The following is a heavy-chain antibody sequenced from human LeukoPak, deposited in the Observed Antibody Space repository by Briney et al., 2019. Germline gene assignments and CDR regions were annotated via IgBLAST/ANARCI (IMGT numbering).Heavy chain of an antibody. CDR2: TYYRSKWYY. V-gene: IGHV6-1*01. D-gene: IGHD3-10*01. CDR3: SKEGAGFGG. J-gene: IGHJ4*02. CDR1: GDSVSSNNAA. Sequence: SQTLSLTCAISGDSVSSNNAAWNWIRQSPSRGLEWLGRTYYRSKWYYDYAESVKGRIIINSDTSKNQFSLQLNSVTPEDTAVYYCSKEGAGFGGWGQGTLVTVSS.